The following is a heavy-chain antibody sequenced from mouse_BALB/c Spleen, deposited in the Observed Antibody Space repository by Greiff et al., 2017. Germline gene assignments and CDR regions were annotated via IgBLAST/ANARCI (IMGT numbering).Heavy chain of an antibody. V-gene: IGHV5-9-4*01. D-gene: IGHD1-1*01. J-gene: IGHJ4*01. CDR2: ISSGGSYT. Sequence: EVHLVESGGGLVKPGGSLKLSCAASGFTFSSYAMSWVRQSPEKRLEWVAEISSGGSYTYYPDTVTGRFTISRDNAKNTLYLEMSSLRSEDTAMYYCARGAITTVVAYYYAMDYWGQGTSVTVSS. CDR1: GFTFSSYA. CDR3: ARGAITTVVAYYYAMDY.